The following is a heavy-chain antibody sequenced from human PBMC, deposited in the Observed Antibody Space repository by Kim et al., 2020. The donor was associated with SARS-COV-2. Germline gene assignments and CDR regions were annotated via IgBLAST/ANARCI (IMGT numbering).Heavy chain of an antibody. Sequence: FQGRVTITADESTSTAYMELSSLRSEDTAVYYCAVGGSGNHFPSPYYFDYWGQGTLVTVSS. CDR3: AVGGSGNHFPSPYYFDY. J-gene: IGHJ4*02. D-gene: IGHD3-16*01. V-gene: IGHV1-69*01.